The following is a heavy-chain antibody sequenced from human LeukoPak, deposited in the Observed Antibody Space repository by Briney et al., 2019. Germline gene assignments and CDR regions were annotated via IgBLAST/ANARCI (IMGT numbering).Heavy chain of an antibody. CDR2: ISSGGTNM. D-gene: IGHD3-9*01. CDR1: GFTFRTCE. Sequence: GGSLRLSCAASGFTFRTCEMNWVRQTPGKGLEWIAFISSGGTNMYYADSVKGRFTISRDNAKNSLYLQMDSLRAEDTTVYYCARGGDSGYLWNAFDIWGQGTMVTVSS. J-gene: IGHJ3*02. CDR3: ARGGDSGYLWNAFDI. V-gene: IGHV3-48*03.